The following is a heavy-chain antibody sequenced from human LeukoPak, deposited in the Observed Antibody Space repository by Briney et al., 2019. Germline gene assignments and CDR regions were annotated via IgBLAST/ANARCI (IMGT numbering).Heavy chain of an antibody. V-gene: IGHV4-30-2*01. D-gene: IGHD3-9*01. CDR2: IYHSGST. CDR1: GGSINSGGYY. Sequence: SQTLSLTCTVSGGSINSGGYYWSWIRQPPGKGLEWIGYIYHSGSTYYNPSLKSRVTISVDTSKNQFSLKLSSVTAADTAVYYCAKEREGTYYDMLTGYYKGLYGMDVWGQGTTVTVSS. J-gene: IGHJ6*02. CDR3: AKEREGTYYDMLTGYYKGLYGMDV.